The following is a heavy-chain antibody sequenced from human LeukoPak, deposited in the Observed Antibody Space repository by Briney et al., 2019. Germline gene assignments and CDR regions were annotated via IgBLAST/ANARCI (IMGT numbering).Heavy chain of an antibody. J-gene: IGHJ4*02. D-gene: IGHD3-3*01. Sequence: GGSLRLSCAASGFTLSSYAMSWVRQAPGKGLEWVSAISGSGGSTYYADSVKGRFTISRDNSKNTLYLQMNSLRAEDTAVYYCAKGGYDFWSGYWEGYFDYWGQGTLVTVSS. CDR1: GFTLSSYA. CDR2: ISGSGGST. CDR3: AKGGYDFWSGYWEGYFDY. V-gene: IGHV3-23*01.